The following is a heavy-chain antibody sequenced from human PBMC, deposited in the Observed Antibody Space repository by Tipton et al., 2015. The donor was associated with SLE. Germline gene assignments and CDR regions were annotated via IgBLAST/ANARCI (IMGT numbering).Heavy chain of an antibody. D-gene: IGHD2/OR15-2a*01. V-gene: IGHV3-30*12. CDR2: ISYDGSLI. CDR3: ARSQRIFNV. J-gene: IGHJ6*02. Sequence: SLRLSCAASGFTFSNYALHWVRQAPGRGLEWVAIISYDGSLIYYADSVKGRFTISRDNAMNSLYLQMNSLRAEDTAVYYCARSQRIFNVWGQGTTVTVSS. CDR1: GFTFSNYA.